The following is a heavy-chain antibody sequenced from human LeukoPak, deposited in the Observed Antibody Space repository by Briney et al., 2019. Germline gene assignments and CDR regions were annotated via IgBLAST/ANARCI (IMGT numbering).Heavy chain of an antibody. CDR2: ISYDGSNK. CDR1: GFTFSSYA. D-gene: IGHD1-26*01. V-gene: IGHV3-30-3*01. CDR3: ARAPRGIVGATFSGAFDI. J-gene: IGHJ3*02. Sequence: GGSLRLSCAASGFTFSSYAMHWVRQAPGKGLEWVAVISYDGSNKYYADSVKGRFTISRDNSKNTLYLQMNSLRAEDTAVYYCARAPRGIVGATFSGAFDIWGQGTMVTVSS.